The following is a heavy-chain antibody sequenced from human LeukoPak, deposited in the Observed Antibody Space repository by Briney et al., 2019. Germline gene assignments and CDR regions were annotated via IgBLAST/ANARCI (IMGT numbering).Heavy chain of an antibody. Sequence: GESLKISCKGSGYSFTSYWIGWVRQMPGKGLEWMGIIYPGDSDTRYSPSFQGQVTISADKSISTAYLQWSSLKASDTAMYYCARLRVYSSSFEGYYYYYMDVWGKGTTVTVSS. CDR1: GYSFTSYW. CDR2: IYPGDSDT. CDR3: ARLRVYSSSFEGYYYYYMDV. D-gene: IGHD6-6*01. V-gene: IGHV5-51*01. J-gene: IGHJ6*03.